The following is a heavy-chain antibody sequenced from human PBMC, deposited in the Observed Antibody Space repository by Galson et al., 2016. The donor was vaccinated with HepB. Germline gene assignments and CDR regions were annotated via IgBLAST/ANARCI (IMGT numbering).Heavy chain of an antibody. D-gene: IGHD4-23*01. CDR3: ARGRIYGGNALDL. CDR2: VYPATSET. J-gene: IGHJ3*01. V-gene: IGHV5-51*01. CDR1: GYSFTSQW. Sequence: QSGAEVKKPGESLKISCQGSGYSFTSQWIGWVRQVPGKGLEWMGMVYPATSETRYSPSCQGQVTFSVDKAINSAYVQWSSLKASDTAMYYCARGRIYGGNALDLWGQGTMVTVS.